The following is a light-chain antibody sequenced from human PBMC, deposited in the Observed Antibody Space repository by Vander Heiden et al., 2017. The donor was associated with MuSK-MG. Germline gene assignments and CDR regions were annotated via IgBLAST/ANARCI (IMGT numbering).Light chain of an antibody. CDR3: QSYDSSLSWV. CDR1: SSNVGAGYD. Sequence: QSVLTQPPSVSGAPGQRVTISCTGSSSNVGAGYDVHWYQHIPGAASKLLIYANTYRPSGVPDRFSGSKSGTSASLAITGLQAEDEADYYCQSYDSSLSWVFGGGTKLTVL. J-gene: IGLJ3*02. V-gene: IGLV1-40*01. CDR2: ANT.